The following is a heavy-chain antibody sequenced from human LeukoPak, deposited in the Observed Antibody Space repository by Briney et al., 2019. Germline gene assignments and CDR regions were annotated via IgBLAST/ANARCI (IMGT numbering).Heavy chain of an antibody. D-gene: IGHD3-9*01. CDR3: ARLTGYSSESWFDP. CDR2: IYTSGST. J-gene: IGHJ5*02. Sequence: NSSETLSLTCTVSGGSISSYYWSWIRQPAGKGLEWIGRIYTSGSTNYNPSLKSRVTMSVDTSKNQFSLKLSSVTAADTAVYYCARLTGYSSESWFDPWGQGTLVTVSS. CDR1: GGSISSYY. V-gene: IGHV4-4*07.